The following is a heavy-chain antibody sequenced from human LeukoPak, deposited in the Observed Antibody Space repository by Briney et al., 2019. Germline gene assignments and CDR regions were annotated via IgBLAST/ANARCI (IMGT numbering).Heavy chain of an antibody. CDR2: ISGSGGST. J-gene: IGHJ4*02. CDR1: GFTFSNYA. CDR3: AKPTGGLGDPLFDY. Sequence: GGSLRLSCAASGFTFSNYAMNWVRRAPGKGPEWVSAISGSGGSTYYADSVKGRFTISRDNSKNTLYLQMNSLRAEDTAVYYCAKPTGGLGDPLFDYWGQGTLVTVSS. D-gene: IGHD4-17*01. V-gene: IGHV3-23*01.